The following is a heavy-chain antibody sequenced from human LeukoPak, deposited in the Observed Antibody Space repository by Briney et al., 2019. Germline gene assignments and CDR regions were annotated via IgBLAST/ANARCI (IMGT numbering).Heavy chain of an antibody. CDR3: ARGLSPYNSSPYDY. V-gene: IGHV4-59*01. CDR2: IYYSGST. Sequence: KPSETLSLTCTVSGGSISSYYWSWIRQPPGKGLEWIGYIYYSGSTNYNPSLKSRVTISVDTSKNQVSLKLSSVTAADTPVYYCARGLSPYNSSPYDYGGQGPLVTFSS. CDR1: GGSISSYY. J-gene: IGHJ4*02. D-gene: IGHD6-19*01.